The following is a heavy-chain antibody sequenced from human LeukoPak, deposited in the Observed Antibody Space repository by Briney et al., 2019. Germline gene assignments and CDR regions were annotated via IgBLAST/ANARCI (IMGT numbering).Heavy chain of an antibody. V-gene: IGHV4-4*07. CDR1: GGSISSYY. CDR3: ARDNWYYYGSGSYFYYYYMDV. D-gene: IGHD3-10*01. CDR2: IYTSGST. Sequence: SETLSLTCTVSGGSISSYYWSWIRQPAGKGLEWIGRIYTSGSTNYNPSLKSRVTISVDTSKNQFSLKLSSVTAADTAVYYCARDNWYYYGSGSYFYYYYMDVWGKGTTVTVSS. J-gene: IGHJ6*03.